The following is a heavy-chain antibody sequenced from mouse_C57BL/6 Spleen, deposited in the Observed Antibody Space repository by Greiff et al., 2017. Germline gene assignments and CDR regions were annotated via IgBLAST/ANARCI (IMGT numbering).Heavy chain of an antibody. D-gene: IGHD4-1*01. V-gene: IGHV1-80*01. CDR3: ARSWDGWFAY. CDR1: GYAFSSYW. Sequence: QVHVKQSGAELVKPGASVKISCKASGYAFSSYWMNWVKQRPGKGLEWIGQIYPGDGDTNYNGKFKGKATLTADKSSSTAYMQLSSLTSEDSAVYFCARSWDGWFAYWGQGTLVTVSA. CDR2: IYPGDGDT. J-gene: IGHJ3*01.